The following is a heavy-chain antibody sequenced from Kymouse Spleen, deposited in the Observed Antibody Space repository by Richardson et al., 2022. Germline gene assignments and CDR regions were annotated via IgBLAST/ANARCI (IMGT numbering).Heavy chain of an antibody. V-gene: IGHV3-74*01. CDR2: INSDGSST. J-gene: IGHJ6*02. CDR3: ARDHYGSGSYRYYYYGMDV. Sequence: EVQLVESGGGLVQPGGSLRLSCAASGFTFSSYWMHWVRQAPGKGLVWVSRINSDGSSTSYADSVKGRFTISRDNAKNTLYLQMNSLRAEDTAVYYCARDHYGSGSYRYYYYGMDVWGQGTTVTVSS. D-gene: IGHD3-10*01. CDR1: GFTFSSYW.